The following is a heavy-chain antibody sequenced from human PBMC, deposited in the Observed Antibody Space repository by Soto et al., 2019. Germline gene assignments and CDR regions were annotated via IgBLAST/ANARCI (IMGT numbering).Heavy chain of an antibody. CDR3: VKDSFSGTHRYYFDF. J-gene: IGHJ4*01. D-gene: IGHD1-26*01. V-gene: IGHV3-23*01. Sequence: GGSLRLACAASGVTFSSYAMSCVLQAPRKGLEWVSAISGSGGSTYYADSVKSRFTISRDNSKNTLYLQMNSLRAEDTAVYYCVKDSFSGTHRYYFDFRAQRTPVPVS. CDR1: GVTFSSYA. CDR2: ISGSGGST.